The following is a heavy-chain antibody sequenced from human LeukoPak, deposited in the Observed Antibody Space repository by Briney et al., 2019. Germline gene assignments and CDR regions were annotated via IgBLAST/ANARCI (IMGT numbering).Heavy chain of an antibody. CDR2: VYYSGST. V-gene: IGHV4-59*08. D-gene: IGHD1-1*01. CDR3: ARHHTGTLRVDF. CDR1: GGSISSYY. J-gene: IGHJ4*02. Sequence: SETLSLTCTVSGGSISSYYWSWIRQPPGKGLEWIGYVYYSGSTNYNPSLKSRVTISVDTSKNQFSLKLSSVTAADTAVYYCARHHTGTLRVDFWGQGTLVTVSS.